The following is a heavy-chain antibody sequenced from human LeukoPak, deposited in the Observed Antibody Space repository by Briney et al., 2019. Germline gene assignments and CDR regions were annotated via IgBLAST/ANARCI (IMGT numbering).Heavy chain of an antibody. D-gene: IGHD5-18*01. J-gene: IGHJ4*02. CDR3: AKNGAWLRFDD. CDR1: GFTFSNYA. V-gene: IGHV3-23*01. CDR2: ISGSGCNI. Sequence: GGSLRLSCAASGFTFSNYAMSWVRQAPGKGLEWVSSISGSGCNIYYADSVKGRFTISRDDSKNTLYLQMKNLRADDTAVYYCAKNGAWLRFDDWGQGILVSVSS.